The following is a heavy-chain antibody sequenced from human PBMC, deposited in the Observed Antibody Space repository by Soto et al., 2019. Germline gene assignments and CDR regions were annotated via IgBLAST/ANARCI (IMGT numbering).Heavy chain of an antibody. CDR3: AREHVAAHHYYYMDV. Sequence: SETLSLTCAVYGGSFSGYYWSWIRQPPGKGLEWIGEINHSGSTNYNPSLKSRVTISVDTSKNQFSLKLSSVTAADTAVYYCAREHVAAHHYYYMDVWGKGTTVTVSS. J-gene: IGHJ6*03. CDR1: GGSFSGYY. V-gene: IGHV4-34*01. D-gene: IGHD6-6*01. CDR2: INHSGST.